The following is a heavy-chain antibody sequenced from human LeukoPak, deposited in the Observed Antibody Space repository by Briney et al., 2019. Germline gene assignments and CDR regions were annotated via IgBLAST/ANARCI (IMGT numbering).Heavy chain of an antibody. CDR2: ISSNGGST. CDR1: GFTFSNYA. J-gene: IGHJ4*02. V-gene: IGHV3-64D*09. CDR3: VKAHSSGYHYFAS. D-gene: IGHD6-19*01. Sequence: GGSLRLSCSASGFTFSNYAIHWVRQAPGKGLEYVSTISSNGGSTYYADSVKGRFTISRDNSKNTLNLQMSSLRAEDTAVYFCVKAHSSGYHYFASWGQGALVTVSS.